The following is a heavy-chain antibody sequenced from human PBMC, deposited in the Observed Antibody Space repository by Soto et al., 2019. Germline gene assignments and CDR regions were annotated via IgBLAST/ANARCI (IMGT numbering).Heavy chain of an antibody. Sequence: EEQLVESGGGLVQPGGALRLPCASSGITVHAQFLKLVRQAPGEEPELVPVLYPRPGTYYAESVKGRFTISREDSTNTLFLHLSNMRAEDTAVYYCARQCGGACSNAFTVWGQGTMVTVSS. CDR3: ARQCGGACSNAFTV. CDR2: LYPRPGT. V-gene: IGHV3-66*04. D-gene: IGHD2-21*01. J-gene: IGHJ3*01. CDR1: GITVHAQF.